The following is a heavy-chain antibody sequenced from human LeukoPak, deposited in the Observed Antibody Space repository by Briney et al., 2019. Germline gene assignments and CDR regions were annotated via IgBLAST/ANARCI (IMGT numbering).Heavy chain of an antibody. J-gene: IGHJ4*02. D-gene: IGHD5-24*01. CDR2: IYYSGST. CDR3: AREGDGYNSPFDY. V-gene: IGHV4-59*11. CDR1: GGSISSHY. Sequence: PSETLSLTCTVSGGSISSHYWSWIRQPPGKGLEWIGYIYYSGSTNYNPSLKSRVTISVDTSKNQFSLKLSSVTAADTAVYYCAREGDGYNSPFDYWGQGTLVTVSS.